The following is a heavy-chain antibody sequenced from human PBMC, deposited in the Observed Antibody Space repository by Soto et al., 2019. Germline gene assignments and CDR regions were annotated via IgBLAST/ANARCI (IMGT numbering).Heavy chain of an antibody. CDR3: ASSPYCSGGSCYGYYYYMDV. CDR2: IYYSGST. D-gene: IGHD2-15*01. V-gene: IGHV4-59*01. CDR1: GGSISSYY. J-gene: IGHJ6*03. Sequence: SPTLSLTCTVSGGSISSYYWSWIRQPPGKGLEWIGYIYYSGSTNYNPSLKSRVTISVDTSKNQFSLKLSSVTAADTAVYYCASSPYCSGGSCYGYYYYMDVWGKGTTVTVSS.